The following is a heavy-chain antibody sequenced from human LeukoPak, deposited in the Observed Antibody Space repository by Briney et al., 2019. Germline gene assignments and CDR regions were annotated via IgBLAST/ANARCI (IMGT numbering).Heavy chain of an antibody. Sequence: GESLKISCKGSGYSFTSYWIGWVRQMPGKGLEWMGIIYPGDSDTRYSPSFQGQVTISADKSISTAYLQWSSLKASDTAMYYCAGRSYCSSTSCYSSYYYYYGMDVWGKGTTVTVSS. CDR1: GYSFTSYW. CDR3: AGRSYCSSTSCYSSYYYYYGMDV. CDR2: IYPGDSDT. J-gene: IGHJ6*04. V-gene: IGHV5-51*01. D-gene: IGHD2-2*01.